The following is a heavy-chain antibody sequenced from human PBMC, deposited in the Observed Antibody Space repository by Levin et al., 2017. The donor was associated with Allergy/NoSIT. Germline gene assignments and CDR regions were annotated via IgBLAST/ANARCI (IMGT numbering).Heavy chain of an antibody. CDR1: GYTFTGYY. CDR3: AREEDFWSGYYVY. D-gene: IGHD3-3*01. Sequence: GASVKVSCKASGYTFTGYYMHWVRQAPGQGLEWMGRINPNSGGTNYAQKFQGRVTMTRDTSISTAYMELSRLRSDDTAVYYCAREEDFWSGYYVYWGQGTLVTVSS. J-gene: IGHJ4*02. CDR2: INPNSGGT. V-gene: IGHV1-2*06.